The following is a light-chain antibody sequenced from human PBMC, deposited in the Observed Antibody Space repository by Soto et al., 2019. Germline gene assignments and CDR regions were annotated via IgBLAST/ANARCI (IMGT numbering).Light chain of an antibody. Sequence: QSVLTQPASVSGSPGQSITFSCSGISSDVDTYNYVSWYQLHPGKAPKVVIYDVSSRPSGVSNRFSGSRSGNTASLTISGLQAEDEAHYYCCPRSPGSTRYVFGTGTKVTVL. J-gene: IGLJ1*01. V-gene: IGLV2-14*03. CDR3: CPRSPGSTRYV. CDR1: SSDVDTYNY. CDR2: DVS.